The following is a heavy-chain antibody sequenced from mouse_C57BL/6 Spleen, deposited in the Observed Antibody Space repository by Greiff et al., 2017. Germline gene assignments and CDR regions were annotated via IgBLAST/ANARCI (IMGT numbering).Heavy chain of an antibody. CDR1: GYTFTDYN. D-gene: IGHD2-4*01. V-gene: IGHV1-18*01. J-gene: IGHJ3*01. Sequence: VQLKESGPELVKPGASVKIPCKASGYTFTDYNMDWVKQSHGKSLEWIGDINPNNGGTIYNQKFKGKATLTVDKSSSTAYMELRSLTSEDTAVYYCARGDDYDCFAYWGQGTLVTVSA. CDR2: INPNNGGT. CDR3: ARGDDYDCFAY.